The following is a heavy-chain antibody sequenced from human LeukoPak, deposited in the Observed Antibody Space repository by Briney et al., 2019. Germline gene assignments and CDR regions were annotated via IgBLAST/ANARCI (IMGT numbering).Heavy chain of an antibody. CDR3: ARGPLGYSYGYPYYYYMDV. J-gene: IGHJ6*03. CDR2: ISAYNGNT. CDR1: GYTFTSYG. V-gene: IGHV1-18*01. Sequence: ASVKVSCKASGYTFTSYGISWVRQAPGQGLEWMGWISAYNGNTNYAQKLQGRVTMTTDTSTSTAYMELRSLRSDDTAVYYCARGPLGYSYGYPYYYYMDVWGKGTTVTISS. D-gene: IGHD5-18*01.